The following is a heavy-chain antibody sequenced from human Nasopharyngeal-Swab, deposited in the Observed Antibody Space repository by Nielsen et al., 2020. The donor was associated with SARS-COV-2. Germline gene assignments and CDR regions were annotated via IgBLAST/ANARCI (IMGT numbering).Heavy chain of an antibody. J-gene: IGHJ3*02. Sequence: GESLKISCTASGFTFSNYAMNWVRQAPGKGLEWVSSITSSGSHIYYADSVRGRFTISRDNAKNSLYLQVSSLRAEDTAVYYCARGASYDILTGYPDAFDIWGQGTMVTVSS. CDR3: ARGASYDILTGYPDAFDI. V-gene: IGHV3-21*01. CDR1: GFTFSNYA. D-gene: IGHD3-9*01. CDR2: ITSSGSHI.